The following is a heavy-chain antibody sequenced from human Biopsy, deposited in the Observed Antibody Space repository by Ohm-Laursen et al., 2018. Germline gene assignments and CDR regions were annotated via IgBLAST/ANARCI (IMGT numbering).Heavy chain of an antibody. CDR1: GFTFSDYY. D-gene: IGHD2/OR15-2a*01. J-gene: IGHJ4*02. CDR2: ISSRTNTI. V-gene: IGHV3-11*01. CDR3: ARGSFAPDF. Sequence: GSLRLSCSASGFTFSDYYMSWIRQAPGKGLKWVSYISSRTNTIYYADSVKGRFTISRDNAKNSLYLQMNRLRAEDTAVYYCARGSFAPDFWGQGTPVTVSS.